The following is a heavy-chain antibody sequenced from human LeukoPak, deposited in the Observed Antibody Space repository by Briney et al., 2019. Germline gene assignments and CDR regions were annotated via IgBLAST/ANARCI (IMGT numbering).Heavy chain of an antibody. J-gene: IGHJ3*02. CDR2: IFPIFGTA. D-gene: IGHD2-8*01. CDR3: ARDQWAPGAFDI. CDR1: GGTFSSYA. V-gene: IGHV1-69*13. Sequence: ASVKVSCKASGGTFSSYAISWVRQAPGQGLEWMGGIFPIFGTANYAQKFQGRVTITADESTSTAYMELSSLRSEDTAVYYCARDQWAPGAFDIWGQGTMVTVSS.